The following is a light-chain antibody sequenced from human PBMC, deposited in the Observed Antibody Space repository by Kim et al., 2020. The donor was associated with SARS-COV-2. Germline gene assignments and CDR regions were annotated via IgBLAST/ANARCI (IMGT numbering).Light chain of an antibody. CDR1: SLRSYY. Sequence: ALRQTVRVTCQGDSLRSYYTTWYQQKPGQAPIVVVYGKNNRPSGIPARFSGSSSGNTASLTITGTQAGDEADYYCNSRDNNDNVLFGGGTRLTVL. CDR3: NSRDNNDNVL. CDR2: GKN. V-gene: IGLV3-19*01. J-gene: IGLJ2*01.